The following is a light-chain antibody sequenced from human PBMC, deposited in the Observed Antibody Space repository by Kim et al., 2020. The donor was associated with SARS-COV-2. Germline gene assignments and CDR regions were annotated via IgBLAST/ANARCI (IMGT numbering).Light chain of an antibody. Sequence: IVMTQSPATLSVSLGDSVTLSCRASQSIDSDLAWYQQKPGQPPSLLIYDSSTRAPGIPARFRGSGSGTEFTLTINSLLSDDLAVYYCQHYNELPPWTFGRGTKLELK. V-gene: IGKV3-15*01. CDR3: QHYNELPPWT. CDR2: DSS. CDR1: QSIDSD. J-gene: IGKJ1*01.